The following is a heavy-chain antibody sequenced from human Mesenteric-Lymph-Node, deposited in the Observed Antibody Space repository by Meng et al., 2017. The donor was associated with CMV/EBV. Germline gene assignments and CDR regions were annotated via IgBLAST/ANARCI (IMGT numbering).Heavy chain of an antibody. CDR1: GFTFSDYY. J-gene: IGHJ3*02. V-gene: IGHV3-11*04. CDR2: ISSSGSTI. Sequence: GGSLRLSCAASGFTFSDYYMSWIRQAPGKGLEWVSYISSSGSTIYYADSVKGRFTISRDNAKNSLYLQMNSLRAEDTAVYYCARSNYYGSGSYYPLDAFDIWGQGTMVTVSS. CDR3: ARSNYYGSGSYYPLDAFDI. D-gene: IGHD3-10*01.